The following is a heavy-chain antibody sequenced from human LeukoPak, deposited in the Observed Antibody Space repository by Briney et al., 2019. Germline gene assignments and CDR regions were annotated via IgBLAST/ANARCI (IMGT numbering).Heavy chain of an antibody. J-gene: IGHJ4*02. CDR2: ICHSGST. CDR1: GYSISSGYY. D-gene: IGHD6-13*01. V-gene: IGHV4-38-2*01. Sequence: SETLSLTCAVSGYSISSGYYWGWIRQPPGKGLEWIGSICHSGSTYYNPSLKSRVTISVDTSKNQFSLKLSSVTAADAAVYYCARGIAAEAPGGYFDYWGQGTLVTVSS. CDR3: ARGIAAEAPGGYFDY.